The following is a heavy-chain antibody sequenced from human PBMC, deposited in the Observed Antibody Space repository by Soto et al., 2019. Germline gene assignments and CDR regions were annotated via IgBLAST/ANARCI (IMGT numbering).Heavy chain of an antibody. CDR1: GFTFSNYW. D-gene: IGHD5-12*01. J-gene: IGHJ4*02. V-gene: IGHV3-74*01. CDR3: AILHGTVAPFYFHD. Sequence: EVQLVESGGGLVQPGGSLRLSCAASGFTFSNYWMHWVRQAPGKGLMWVSRINSDGSSTNYADSVKGRFTISRDNAKNTLYLHTNSLRAEDTAVYYCAILHGTVAPFYFHDWGQGTLVTVSS. CDR2: INSDGSST.